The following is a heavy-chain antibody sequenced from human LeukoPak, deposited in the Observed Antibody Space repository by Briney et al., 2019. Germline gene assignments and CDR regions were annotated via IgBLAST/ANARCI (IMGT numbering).Heavy chain of an antibody. CDR1: GGSISSSSYY. J-gene: IGHJ5*02. Sequence: SETLSLTCTVSGGSISSSSYYWGWIRQPPGKGLEWIGNIYFSGRTYHNPSLKSRVTLHVDTSKNQLSLKMASVTASDTAVSYCARTPTGTFSFAWFGPWGQGKLVTVSS. CDR3: ARTPTGTFSFAWFGP. D-gene: IGHD1-1*01. CDR2: IYFSGRT. V-gene: IGHV4-39*01.